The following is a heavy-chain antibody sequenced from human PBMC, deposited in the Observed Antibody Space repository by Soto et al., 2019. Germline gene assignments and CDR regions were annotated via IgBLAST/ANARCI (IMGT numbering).Heavy chain of an antibody. CDR3: ARLLYSNSPFYYYYYGMDV. D-gene: IGHD4-4*01. V-gene: IGHV4-34*01. CDR2: INHSGST. J-gene: IGHJ6*02. Sequence: SETLSLTCAVYGGSFSCYCWSWIRQPPGKGLEWIGEINHSGSTNYNPSLKSRVTISVDTSKNQFSLKLSSVTAADTAVYYCARLLYSNSPFYYYYYGMDVWGQGTTVTVSS. CDR1: GGSFSCYC.